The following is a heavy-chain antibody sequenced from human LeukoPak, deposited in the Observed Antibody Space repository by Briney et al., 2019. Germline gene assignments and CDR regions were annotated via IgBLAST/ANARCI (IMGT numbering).Heavy chain of an antibody. V-gene: IGHV3-23*01. CDR1: GFTFSSYA. CDR2: ISGSGGST. J-gene: IGHJ3*02. Sequence: GGSLRLSCAASGFTFSSYAMSWVRQAPGKGLEWVSAISGSGGSTYYADSVKGRFTISRDNSKNTLYLQMNSLRAEDTAVYYCAKGLGYCSSTSCYTKDAFDIWGQGTMVTVSS. D-gene: IGHD2-2*02. CDR3: AKGLGYCSSTSCYTKDAFDI.